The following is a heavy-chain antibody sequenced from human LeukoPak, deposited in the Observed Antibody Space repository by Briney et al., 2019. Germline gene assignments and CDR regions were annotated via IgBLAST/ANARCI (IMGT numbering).Heavy chain of an antibody. J-gene: IGHJ4*02. Sequence: GGSLRLSCAASGFTFSSYAMSWVRQAPGKGLEWVSAISGSGGSTYYADSVKGRFTISRDNSRNMLYLQMNSLRAEDTAVYYCAKEYSSSFLLDYWGQGTLVTVSS. CDR3: AKEYSSSFLLDY. D-gene: IGHD6-13*01. CDR2: ISGSGGST. CDR1: GFTFSSYA. V-gene: IGHV3-23*01.